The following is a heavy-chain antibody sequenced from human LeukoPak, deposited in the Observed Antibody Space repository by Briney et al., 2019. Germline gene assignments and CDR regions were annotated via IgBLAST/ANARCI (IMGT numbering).Heavy chain of an antibody. D-gene: IGHD3-10*01. CDR1: GGSISSYY. J-gene: IGHJ4*02. V-gene: IGHV4-59*01. CDR2: IYYSGST. Sequence: PSETLSLTCTVSGGSISSYYWSWIRQPPGKGLEWIGYIYYSGSTNYNPSLKSRVTISVDTSKNQFSLKLCSVAAAGKAVYFFSRFYYGLGSFVYWGQGTLVTVSS. CDR3: SRFYYGLGSFVY.